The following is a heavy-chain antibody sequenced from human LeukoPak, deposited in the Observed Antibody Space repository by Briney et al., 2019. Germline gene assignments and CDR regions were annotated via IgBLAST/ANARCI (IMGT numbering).Heavy chain of an antibody. CDR2: INHSGST. J-gene: IGHJ5*02. D-gene: IGHD3-10*01. V-gene: IGHV4-34*01. CDR1: GGSFSGYY. CDR3: ARRKPPDGLLWFGELMGFDP. Sequence: SETLSLTCAVYGGSFSGYYWSWIRQPPGKGLEWIGEINHSGSTNYNPSLKSRVTISVDTSKNQFSLKLSSVTAADTAVYYCARRKPPDGLLWFGELMGFDPWGQGTLVTVSS.